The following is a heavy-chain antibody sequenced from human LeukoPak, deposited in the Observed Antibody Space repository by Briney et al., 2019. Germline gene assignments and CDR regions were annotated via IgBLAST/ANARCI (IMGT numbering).Heavy chain of an antibody. D-gene: IGHD4-11*01. CDR1: GGSISSYY. CDR3: ARLTVTRDFDY. V-gene: IGHV4-59*08. Sequence: KPSETLSLTCTVSGGSISSYYWSWIRQPPGKGLEWIGYIYYSGSTNYNPSLKSRVTISVDTSKNQFSLKLNSVTATDTAMYYCARLTVTRDFDYWGQGTLVTVSS. J-gene: IGHJ4*02. CDR2: IYYSGST.